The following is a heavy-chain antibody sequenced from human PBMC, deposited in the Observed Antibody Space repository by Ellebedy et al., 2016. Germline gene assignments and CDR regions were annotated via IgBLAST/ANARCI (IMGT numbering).Heavy chain of an antibody. CDR1: GGSISSYY. CDR2: IYYSGST. V-gene: IGHV4-59*12. D-gene: IGHD3-9*01. CDR3: ASLTGTRNYYMDV. J-gene: IGHJ6*03. Sequence: SETLSLTXTVSGGSISSYYWSWIRQPPGKGLEWIGYIYYSGSTNYNPSLKSRVTISVDKSKNQFSLKLSSVTAADTAVYYCASLTGTRNYYMDVWGKGTTVTVSS.